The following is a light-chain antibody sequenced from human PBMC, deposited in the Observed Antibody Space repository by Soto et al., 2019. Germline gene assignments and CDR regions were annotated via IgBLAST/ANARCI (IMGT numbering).Light chain of an antibody. Sequence: QSALTQPRSVSGSPGRSVTISCTGTSSDVGGYNYVSWYQQHPGKAPKLMIYDVSKRPSGVPDRFSGSKSGNTASLTISGLQAEDEADYYCCSYAGTYTVVLGGGTKLTVL. CDR1: SSDVGGYNY. CDR3: CSYAGTYTVV. CDR2: DVS. V-gene: IGLV2-11*01. J-gene: IGLJ2*01.